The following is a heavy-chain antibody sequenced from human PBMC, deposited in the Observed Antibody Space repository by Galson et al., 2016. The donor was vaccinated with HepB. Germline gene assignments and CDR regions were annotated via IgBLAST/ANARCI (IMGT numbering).Heavy chain of an antibody. CDR1: GYTLTSHY. D-gene: IGHD2-15*01. V-gene: IGHV1-46*01. CDR3: ARSKIVSVARATISYYDY. Sequence: SVKVSCKASGYTLTSHYMHWVRQAPGQGLEWMGIINPSTGSTSYAQRFQDKVTMTTDTSTSTVYMELSSLRSEETAVYYCARSKIVSVARATISYYDYWGPGTLVTVSS. J-gene: IGHJ4*02. CDR2: INPSTGST.